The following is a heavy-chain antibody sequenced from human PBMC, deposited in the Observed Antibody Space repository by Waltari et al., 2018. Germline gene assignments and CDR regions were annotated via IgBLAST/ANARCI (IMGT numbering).Heavy chain of an antibody. V-gene: IGHV4-34*01. D-gene: IGHD3-22*01. CDR1: GGSFSGSY. CDR3: ARANHYYDSSGYGY. CDR2: INHSGST. Sequence: QVQLQQWGAGLLKPSETLSLTCAVYGGSFSGSYWSWIRQPPGKGLEWIGEINHSGSTNYNPSLKSRVTISVDTSKNQFSLKLSSVTAADTAVYYCARANHYYDSSGYGYWGQGTLVTVSS. J-gene: IGHJ4*02.